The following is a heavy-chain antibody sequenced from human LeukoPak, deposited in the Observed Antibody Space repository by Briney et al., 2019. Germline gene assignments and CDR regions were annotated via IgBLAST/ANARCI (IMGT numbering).Heavy chain of an antibody. V-gene: IGHV4-4*07. CDR3: AREERLLWFGELYGVWFDP. CDR1: GGSISSYY. D-gene: IGHD3-10*01. Sequence: SETLSLTCTVSGGSISSYYWSWIRQPAGKGLEWIGRIYTSGSTNYNPALKSRVTMSVDTSKNQFSLKLSSVTAADTAVYYCAREERLLWFGELYGVWFDPWGQGTLVTVSS. CDR2: IYTSGST. J-gene: IGHJ5*02.